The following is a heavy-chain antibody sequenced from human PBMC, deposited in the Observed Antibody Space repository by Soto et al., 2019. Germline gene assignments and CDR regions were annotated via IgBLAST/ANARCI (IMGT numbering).Heavy chain of an antibody. CDR1: GFTFSDYF. V-gene: IGHV3-11*01. Sequence: QVQVVESGGGLVKPGGSLRLSCAASGFTFSDYFMTWIRQAPGKGLEWVSIISSSGATIYYTDSVKGRFTISRDNAKNSLFLQMNSLRAEDTAVYYCARVAIGPSMDFDSWGQGTLVTVSS. D-gene: IGHD3-10*01. CDR2: ISSSGATI. CDR3: ARVAIGPSMDFDS. J-gene: IGHJ4*02.